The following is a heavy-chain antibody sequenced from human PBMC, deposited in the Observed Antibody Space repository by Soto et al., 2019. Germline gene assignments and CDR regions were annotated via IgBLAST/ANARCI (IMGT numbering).Heavy chain of an antibody. CDR3: ARADYGDDDY. CDR1: GYTFSSYR. D-gene: IGHD4-17*01. CDR2: IHAYNGDT. V-gene: IGHV1-18*01. J-gene: IGHJ4*01. Sequence: HVQLVQSGAEVKKPGASVKVSCKASGYTFSSYRISWVRQAPGQGPEWMGWIHAYNGDTKYAQKFQDRLIMTTDTSTSTACMELRSLTSDDTAVYYCARADYGDDDYWGQGTLVTVSS.